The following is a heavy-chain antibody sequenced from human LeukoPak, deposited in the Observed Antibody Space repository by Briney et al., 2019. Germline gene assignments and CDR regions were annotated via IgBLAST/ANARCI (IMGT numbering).Heavy chain of an antibody. Sequence: GGSLRLSCAASGFTFSSYVMSWVRQAPGKGLDWVSAISGSCGNTYYADSVKGRFTISRDNSKNSLYLQMNSLRAEDTAVYYCAKVRWQRLSGWDYWGQGTLVTVSS. V-gene: IGHV3-23*01. D-gene: IGHD5-12*01. CDR1: GFTFSSYV. CDR3: AKVRWQRLSGWDY. CDR2: ISGSCGNT. J-gene: IGHJ4*02.